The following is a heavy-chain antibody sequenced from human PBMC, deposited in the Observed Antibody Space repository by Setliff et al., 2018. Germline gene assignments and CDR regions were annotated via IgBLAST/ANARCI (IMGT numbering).Heavy chain of an antibody. CDR1: GFTFSAHA. V-gene: IGHV3-48*03. J-gene: IGHJ4*02. CDR3: AKFVGYTYGYDY. Sequence: GGSLRLSCAASGFTFSAHAMNWVRQGPGKGLEWVSYISGSGSTYYANSVKGRFTISRENAKNSLFLQMNSLRAEDTAVYYCAKFVGYTYGYDYWGRGTLVTVSS. CDR2: ISGSGST. D-gene: IGHD5-18*01.